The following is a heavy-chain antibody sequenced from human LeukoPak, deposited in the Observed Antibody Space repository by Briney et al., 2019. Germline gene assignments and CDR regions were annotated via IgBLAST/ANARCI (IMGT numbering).Heavy chain of an antibody. Sequence: GGSLRLSCAASGFTFSSYEMNWVRQAPGKGLEWVSYISSSGSTIYYADSVKGRFTISRDNAKNSLYLQMNSLRAADTAVYYCARGNSGYQKYYFDYWGQGTLVTVSS. CDR1: GFTFSSYE. V-gene: IGHV3-48*03. CDR2: ISSSGSTI. J-gene: IGHJ4*02. D-gene: IGHD5-12*01. CDR3: ARGNSGYQKYYFDY.